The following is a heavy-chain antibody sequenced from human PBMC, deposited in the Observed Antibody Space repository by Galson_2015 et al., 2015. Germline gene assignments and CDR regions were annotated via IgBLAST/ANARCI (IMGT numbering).Heavy chain of an antibody. CDR1: GFTLSDYA. Sequence: SLRLSCAASGFTLSDYAMTWVRQAPGKGLEWVSGFGGSDVRTYYSNSVKGRFTISGDNSKNTLYLQMNSLRADDTATYYCAKGRHFGSGRYWNDAFDVWGQGTMVTVSS. CDR3: AKGRHFGSGRYWNDAFDV. J-gene: IGHJ3*01. CDR2: FGGSDVRT. D-gene: IGHD3-10*01. V-gene: IGHV3-23*01.